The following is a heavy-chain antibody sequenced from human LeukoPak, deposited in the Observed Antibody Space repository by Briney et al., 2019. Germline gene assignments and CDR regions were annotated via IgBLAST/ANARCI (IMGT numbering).Heavy chain of an antibody. CDR3: ARAITMVRGVITHLGY. D-gene: IGHD3-10*01. Sequence: RESLKISCKGSGYSFTSYWIGWVRQMPGKGLEWMGIIYPGDSDTRYSPSFQGQVTISADKSISTAYLQWSSLKASDTAMYYCARAITMVRGVITHLGYWGQGTLVTVSS. V-gene: IGHV5-51*01. CDR1: GYSFTSYW. CDR2: IYPGDSDT. J-gene: IGHJ4*02.